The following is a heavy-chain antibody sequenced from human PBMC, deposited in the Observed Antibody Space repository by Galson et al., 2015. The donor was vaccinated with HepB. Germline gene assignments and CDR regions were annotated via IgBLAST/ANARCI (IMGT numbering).Heavy chain of an antibody. V-gene: IGHV1-8*01. CDR3: ARTFWSGYYPYYYYYYGMDV. CDR1: GYTFTSYD. CDR2: MNPNSGNT. J-gene: IGHJ6*02. Sequence: SVKVSCKASGYTFTSYDINWVRQATGQGLEWMGWMNPNSGNTGYAQKFQGRVTMTRNTSISTAYMELSSLRSEDTAVYYCARTFWSGYYPYYYYYYGMDVWGQGTTVTVSS. D-gene: IGHD3-3*01.